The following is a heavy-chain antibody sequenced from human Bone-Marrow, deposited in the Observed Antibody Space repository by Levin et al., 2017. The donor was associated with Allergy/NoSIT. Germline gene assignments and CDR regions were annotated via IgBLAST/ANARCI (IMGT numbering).Heavy chain of an antibody. J-gene: IGHJ6*03. CDR2: IYHSGST. V-gene: IGHV4-38-2*01. CDR1: GYSISSGYY. Sequence: SQTLSLTCAVSGYSISSGYYWGWIRQPPGKGLEWIGSIYHSGSTYYNPSLKSRVTISVDTSKNQFSLKLSSVTAADTAVYYCASSSLGNVGGDYAHPEDYYYYYMDVWGKGTTVTVSS. CDR3: ASSSLGNVGGDYAHPEDYYYYYMDV. D-gene: IGHD4-17*01.